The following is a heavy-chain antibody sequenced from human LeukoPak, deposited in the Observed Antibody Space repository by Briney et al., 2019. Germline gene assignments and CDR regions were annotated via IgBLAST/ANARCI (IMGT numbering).Heavy chain of an antibody. CDR1: GGSISPYY. CDR2: VYYSGST. D-gene: IGHD6-19*01. CDR3: AKTLLGAVAAFDY. Sequence: SETLSLTCTVSGGSISPYYWSWIRQPPGKGLEWIGYVYYSGSTNCNPSLTCRVTISLDMSKNQFSLKLTSVAAADTAVYYCAKTLLGAVAAFDYWGQGTLVTVSS. J-gene: IGHJ4*02. V-gene: IGHV4-59*01.